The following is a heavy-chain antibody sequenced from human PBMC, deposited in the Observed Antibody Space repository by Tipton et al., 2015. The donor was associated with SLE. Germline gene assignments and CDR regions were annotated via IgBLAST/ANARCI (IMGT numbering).Heavy chain of an antibody. D-gene: IGHD6-13*01. Sequence: TLSLTCTVSGSSITAYYWTWIRQPPGKGLEWIGYVYYSGTTNYNPSLKSRVTISVDTSKNQFSLNLNSVTAADTAVYYCARSFSSSLYDNWFDPWGQGSLVTVSS. CDR1: GSSITAYY. CDR2: VYYSGTT. V-gene: IGHV4-59*08. CDR3: ARSFSSSLYDNWFDP. J-gene: IGHJ5*02.